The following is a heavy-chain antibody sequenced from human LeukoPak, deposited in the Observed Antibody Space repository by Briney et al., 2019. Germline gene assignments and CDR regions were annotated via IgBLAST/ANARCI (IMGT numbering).Heavy chain of an antibody. CDR1: GFTFSSYG. J-gene: IGHJ4*02. V-gene: IGHV3-30*02. Sequence: GGAPRLSCAASGFTFSSYGMHWVRQAPGKGLEWVAFIRYDGSNKYYADSVKGRFTISRDNSKNTLYLQMNSLRAEDTAVYYCAKVAGYRCSSTSCYYFGYWGQGTLVTVFS. D-gene: IGHD2-2*01. CDR3: AKVAGYRCSSTSCYYFGY. CDR2: IRYDGSNK.